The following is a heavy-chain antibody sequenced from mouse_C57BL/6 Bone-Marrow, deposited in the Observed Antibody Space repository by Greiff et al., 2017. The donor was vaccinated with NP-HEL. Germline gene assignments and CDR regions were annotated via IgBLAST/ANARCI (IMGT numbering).Heavy chain of an antibody. J-gene: IGHJ3*01. V-gene: IGHV1-55*01. CDR2: IYPGSGST. D-gene: IGHD2-4*01. CDR1: GYTFTSYW. CDR3: ASGYDYDGAWFAY. Sequence: QVQLQQPGAELVKPGASVKMSCKASGYTFTSYWITWVKQRPGQGLEWIGDIYPGSGSTNYNEKFKSKATLTVDTSSSTAYMPLSSLTSEDSAVYYCASGYDYDGAWFAYWGQGTLVTVSA.